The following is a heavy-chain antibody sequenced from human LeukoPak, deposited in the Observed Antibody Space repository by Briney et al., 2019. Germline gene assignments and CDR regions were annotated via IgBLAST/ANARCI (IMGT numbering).Heavy chain of an antibody. CDR1: GFTFSSYW. Sequence: GGSLRLSCAASGFTFSSYWMSWVRQAPGKGLEWVANIKQDGSEKYYVDSVKGRFTISRDNAKNSLYLQMNSLRAEDTAVYYCARTGDYHDTSGGVWGQGTLVTVSS. V-gene: IGHV3-7*01. CDR2: IKQDGSEK. D-gene: IGHD3-22*01. CDR3: ARTGDYHDTSGGV. J-gene: IGHJ4*02.